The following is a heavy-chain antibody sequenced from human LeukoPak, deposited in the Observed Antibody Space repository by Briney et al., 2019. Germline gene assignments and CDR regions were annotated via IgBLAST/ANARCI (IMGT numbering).Heavy chain of an antibody. CDR1: GFTVSSNF. V-gene: IGHV3-23*01. CDR3: SRVRGVKPDAFDI. J-gene: IGHJ3*02. D-gene: IGHD3-10*01. Sequence: GGSLRLSCAASGFTVSSNFMSWVRQAPGKGLEWVSAISGSGGSTYYADSVKGRFTISRDNSKNTLYLQMNSLRAEDTAVYYCSRVRGVKPDAFDIWGQGTMVTVSS. CDR2: ISGSGGST.